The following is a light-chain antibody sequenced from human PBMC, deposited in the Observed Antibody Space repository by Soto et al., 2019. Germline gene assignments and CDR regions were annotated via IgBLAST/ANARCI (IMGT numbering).Light chain of an antibody. V-gene: IGKV1-39*01. Sequence: DIQMTQSPSSLSASVGDRVTITCRASQSISSYLNWYQQKPGKAPKLMIYAASSLQSGVPSRFSGSGSGTDFTLTINSLQPEDYATYYCQQFHSFPITLGQGTRLEI. J-gene: IGKJ5*01. CDR2: AAS. CDR3: QQFHSFPIT. CDR1: QSISSY.